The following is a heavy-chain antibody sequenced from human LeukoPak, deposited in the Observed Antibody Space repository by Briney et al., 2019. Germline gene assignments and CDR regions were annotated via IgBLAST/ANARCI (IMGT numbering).Heavy chain of an antibody. CDR2: ISAYNGNT. V-gene: IGHV1-18*01. CDR1: GYTFTSYG. Sequence: GASVKVSCKASGYTFTSYGISWVRQAPGQGLEWMGWISAYNGNTNYAQKLQGRVTMTTDTSTSTAYMELRSLRSDDTAVYYCARLWFGEGSDWFDPWGQGTLVTVSS. CDR3: ARLWFGEGSDWFDP. D-gene: IGHD3-10*01. J-gene: IGHJ5*02.